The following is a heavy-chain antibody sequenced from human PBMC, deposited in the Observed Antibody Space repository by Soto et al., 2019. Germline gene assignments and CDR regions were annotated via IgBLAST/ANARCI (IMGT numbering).Heavy chain of an antibody. V-gene: IGHV4-39*01. CDR1: GGSISSSSYY. CDR2: IYYSGST. CDR3: ASHYLFLWFGPCYTGGWFDP. D-gene: IGHD3-10*01. Sequence: PSETLSLTCTVSGGSISSSSYYWGWIRQPPGKGLEWIGSIYYSGSTYYNPSLKSRVTISVDTSKNQFSLKLNSVTAADTAVYYCASHYLFLWFGPCYTGGWFDPWGQGTPVTVSS. J-gene: IGHJ5*02.